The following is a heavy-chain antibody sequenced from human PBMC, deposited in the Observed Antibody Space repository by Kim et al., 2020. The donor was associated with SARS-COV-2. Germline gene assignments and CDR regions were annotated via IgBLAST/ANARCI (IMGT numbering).Heavy chain of an antibody. Sequence: GGSLRLSCAASGFTFSSYAMHWVRQAPGKGLEWVAVISYDGSNKYYVDSVKGRFTISRDNSKNTLYLQMNSLRAEDTAVYYCARDNKGTGSSWLGYWGQGTLVTVSS. CDR3: ARDNKGTGSSWLGY. V-gene: IGHV3-30*04. J-gene: IGHJ4*02. CDR1: GFTFSSYA. D-gene: IGHD6-13*01. CDR2: ISYDGSNK.